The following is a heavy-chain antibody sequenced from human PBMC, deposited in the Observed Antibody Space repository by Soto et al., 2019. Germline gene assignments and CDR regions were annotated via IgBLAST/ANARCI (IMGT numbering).Heavy chain of an antibody. J-gene: IGHJ5*01. CDR3: ARTRNRWFDS. Sequence: SETLSLTCVVSGDSCRDYYWSWIRQSPGVGLEWIGEINPSGRTEYNPSLRVRVTLSVDTSKNQFSLTLSTMTAADTAVYYCARTRNRWFDSWGQGTLVTVSS. CDR1: GDSCRDYY. CDR2: INPSGRT. V-gene: IGHV4-34*01. D-gene: IGHD1-1*01.